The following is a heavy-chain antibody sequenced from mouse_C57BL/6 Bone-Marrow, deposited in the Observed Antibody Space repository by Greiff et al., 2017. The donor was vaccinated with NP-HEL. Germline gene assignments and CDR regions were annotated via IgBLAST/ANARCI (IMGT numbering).Heavy chain of an antibody. Sequence: EVKLVESGGDLVKPGGSLKLSCAASGFTFSSYGMSWVRQTPDKRLEWVATISSGGSYTYYLDSVKGRFTISRDNAKNTLYLQMSSLKSEDTAMYYCASRRFAYWGQGTLVTVSA. J-gene: IGHJ3*01. CDR3: ASRRFAY. V-gene: IGHV5-6*02. CDR1: GFTFSSYG. CDR2: ISSGGSYT.